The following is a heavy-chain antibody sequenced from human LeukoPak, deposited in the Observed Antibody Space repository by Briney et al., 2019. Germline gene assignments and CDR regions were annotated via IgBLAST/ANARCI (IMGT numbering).Heavy chain of an antibody. Sequence: GGSLRLSCAASGFTFSDNYMSWIRQAPGKGLEWVSYISSSGSIYYADSVKGRFTISRDNAKNSLYLQMNSLRAEDTAVYYCARDWRDSSGKFPNDAFDIWGQGTMVTVSS. CDR3: ARDWRDSSGKFPNDAFDI. CDR1: GFTFSDNY. V-gene: IGHV3-11*04. D-gene: IGHD3-22*01. J-gene: IGHJ3*02. CDR2: ISSSGSI.